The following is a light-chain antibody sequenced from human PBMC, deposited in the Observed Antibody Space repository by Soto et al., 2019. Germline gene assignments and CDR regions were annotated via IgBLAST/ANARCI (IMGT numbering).Light chain of an antibody. CDR2: SGN. CDR1: SSNIGTNT. V-gene: IGLV1-44*01. J-gene: IGLJ1*01. Sequence: QSVLTQPPSASGTPGQRVTISCSGSSSNIGTNTVNWYQQLPGAAPKLLIYSGNQRPSGVPDRFSASKSGTSASLAISGLQSEDEADYYCCSYAGSYTLYVFGTGTKVTVL. CDR3: CSYAGSYTLYV.